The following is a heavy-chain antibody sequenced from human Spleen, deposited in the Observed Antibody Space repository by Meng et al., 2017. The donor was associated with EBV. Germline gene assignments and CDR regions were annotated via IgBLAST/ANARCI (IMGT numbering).Heavy chain of an antibody. CDR3: ASESGRGYTPDY. CDR2: FIPMFGAP. V-gene: IGHV1-69*01. CDR1: GGTFSSYA. J-gene: IGHJ4*02. Sequence: VHLVEGGAEGNKPGSSVKVSCKTSGGTFSSYAISWVRPAPGQGLEWMGGFIPMFGAPNYAQKFQGRVTIIADESTSAHYMELSSLRSEDTAVYYCASESGRGYTPDYWGQGTLVTVSS. D-gene: IGHD3-10*01.